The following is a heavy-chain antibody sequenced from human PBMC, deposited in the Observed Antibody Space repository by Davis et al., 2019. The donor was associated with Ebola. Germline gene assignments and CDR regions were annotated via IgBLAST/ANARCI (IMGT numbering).Heavy chain of an antibody. CDR2: ITHNGRT. CDR1: GGSFSGFS. J-gene: IGHJ5*02. CDR3: ARGQGIEVIVSEENRFDP. Sequence: MPSETLSLTCAVSGGSFSGFSWTWIRQSPGQRLEWIGEITHNGRTDYNPSLGSRVTMSVDTSKNQFSLKLSSVTAADTAVSYCARGQGIEVIVSEENRFDPWGQGTLVTVSS. D-gene: IGHD2-21*01. V-gene: IGHV4-34*01.